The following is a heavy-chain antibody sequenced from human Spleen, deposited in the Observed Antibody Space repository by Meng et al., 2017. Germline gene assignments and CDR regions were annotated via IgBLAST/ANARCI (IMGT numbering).Heavy chain of an antibody. CDR2: IYYSGST. CDR1: GSSVSSVSYY. V-gene: IGHV4-61*01. J-gene: IGHJ4*02. D-gene: IGHD7-27*01. CDR3: ATVGMGLDS. Sequence: QVQLHQLCARLLTPSETPSLTGTFSGSSVSSVSYYWSWIRQPPGKDLELFGYIYYSGSTHYNPSLKSPVTISVDTSKNQFSLKLNSVTAADTAVYYCATVGMGLDSWGQGILVTVSS.